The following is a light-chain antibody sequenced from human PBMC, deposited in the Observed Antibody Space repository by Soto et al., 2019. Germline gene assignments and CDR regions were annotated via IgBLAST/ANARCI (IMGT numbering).Light chain of an antibody. V-gene: IGLV1-51*01. Sequence: QSVLSQPPPRCPAPGQKVTISYTRSSSNIGKNYVSWYQQLPETAPNLLIYCNIKRPSGIRDRFAGSTSGTSATLGITGLQTGDEADYYCGTWDSSVIGYVFGTGTKVTVL. CDR3: GTWDSSVIGYV. J-gene: IGLJ1*01. CDR2: CNI. CDR1: SSNIGKNY.